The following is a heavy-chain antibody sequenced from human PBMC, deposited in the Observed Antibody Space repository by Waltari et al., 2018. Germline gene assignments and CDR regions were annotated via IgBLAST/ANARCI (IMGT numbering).Heavy chain of an antibody. Sequence: EVQLVESGGGLVQPGGSLRLSCAASGFTFSRFWMHWVRQAPGKGPVWVARINHDGSRTSYGGSVKGRFTISRNNAKNTMYLQMNTLRVEDTAVYYCVRDRSSGNVGPYYGMDVWGQGTTVTVSS. D-gene: IGHD3-22*01. J-gene: IGHJ6*02. CDR2: INHDGSRT. CDR3: VRDRSSGNVGPYYGMDV. CDR1: GFTFSRFW. V-gene: IGHV3-74*01.